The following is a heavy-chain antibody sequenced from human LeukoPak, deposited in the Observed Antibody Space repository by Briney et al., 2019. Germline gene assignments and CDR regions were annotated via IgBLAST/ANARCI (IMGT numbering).Heavy chain of an antibody. Sequence: ASVKVCCKASGYTFTHYYLHWARQAPGQGLERMGWINPNSGGTNYAQTFTVRVTMTRDRSISTAYVDVNRLGSDDTAVYYGARAGVWDYSDSSGYHNGAFDIWGQGTMVTVSS. D-gene: IGHD3-22*01. CDR1: GYTFTHYY. CDR2: INPNSGGT. J-gene: IGHJ3*02. V-gene: IGHV1-2*02. CDR3: ARAGVWDYSDSSGYHNGAFDI.